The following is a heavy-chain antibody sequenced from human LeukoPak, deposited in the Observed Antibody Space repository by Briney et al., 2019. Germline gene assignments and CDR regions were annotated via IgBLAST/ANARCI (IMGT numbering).Heavy chain of an antibody. D-gene: IGHD3-9*01. V-gene: IGHV4-38-2*02. CDR3: ARRSLQYFAWPLDY. Sequence: SETLSLTCTVSAYSISTGYYWGWVRQPPGKGLEWVGSIYHSGSTYYNPSLKSRVTISVDTSKNQFSLKLSSVTAADTAVYYCARRSLQYFAWPLDYWAQGTLVTVSS. CDR1: AYSISTGYY. J-gene: IGHJ4*02. CDR2: IYHSGST.